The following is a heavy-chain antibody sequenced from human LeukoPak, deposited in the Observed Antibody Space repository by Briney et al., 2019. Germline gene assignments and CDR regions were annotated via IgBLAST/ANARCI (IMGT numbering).Heavy chain of an antibody. Sequence: GGTLRLSCAASGFTFSSFGMSWGRQAPGKGLEWVSAISSTGGTAYYADSVKGRFTISRDNSKNTLYLHMNSLRAEDTAIYYCAKNGDRGAYCSGGSCYPYYYYNMDVWGKGTTVTISS. CDR1: GFTFSSFG. CDR2: ISSTGGTA. J-gene: IGHJ6*03. D-gene: IGHD2-15*01. CDR3: AKNGDRGAYCSGGSCYPYYYYNMDV. V-gene: IGHV3-23*01.